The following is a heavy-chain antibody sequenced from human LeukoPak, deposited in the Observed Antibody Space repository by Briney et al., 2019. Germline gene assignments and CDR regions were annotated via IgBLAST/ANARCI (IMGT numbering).Heavy chain of an antibody. J-gene: IGHJ6*03. Sequence: ASVKVSCKASGYTFTSYDINWVRQASGQGLEWMGWMNPNSGNTGYAQKFQGRVTMTRNTSISTAYMELGSLRSEDTAVYYCARGLGNVFWSGYYPYYYYYYMDVWGKGTTVTVSS. V-gene: IGHV1-8*01. D-gene: IGHD3-3*01. CDR1: GYTFTSYD. CDR2: MNPNSGNT. CDR3: ARGLGNVFWSGYYPYYYYYYMDV.